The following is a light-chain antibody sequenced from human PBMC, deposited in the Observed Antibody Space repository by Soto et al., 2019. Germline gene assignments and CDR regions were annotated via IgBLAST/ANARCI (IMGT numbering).Light chain of an antibody. J-gene: IGKJ2*01. CDR2: KAS. CDR1: QSISSW. Sequence: DIQMTQSPSTLSASVGDRVTITCRASQSISSWLAWYQQKPGKAPKLLIYKASSLESGVPSRFSGSGSGTEFTLTISSLKPDDFATYYCQQYNSYPETFGQGTKLEIK. V-gene: IGKV1-5*03. CDR3: QQYNSYPET.